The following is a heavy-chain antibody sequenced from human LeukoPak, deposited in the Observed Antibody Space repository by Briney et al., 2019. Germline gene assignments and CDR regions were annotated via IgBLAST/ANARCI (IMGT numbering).Heavy chain of an antibody. CDR1: GFTFSSYA. CDR3: ARDLYYYDTSGSVHFDY. CDR2: ISYDGSNK. D-gene: IGHD3-22*01. V-gene: IGHV3-30-3*01. Sequence: GGSLRLSCAASGFTFSSYATHWVRQAPGKGLEWVAVISYDGSNKYYTDSVKGRFTISRDNSKNTLYLQMNSLRAEDTAVYYCARDLYYYDTSGSVHFDYWGQGTLVTVSS. J-gene: IGHJ4*02.